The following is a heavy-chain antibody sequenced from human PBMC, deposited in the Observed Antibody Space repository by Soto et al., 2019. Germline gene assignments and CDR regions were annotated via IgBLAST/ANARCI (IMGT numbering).Heavy chain of an antibody. CDR2: IYPGDSDT. D-gene: IGHD2-2*01. V-gene: IGHV5-51*01. CDR1: GYNFANHW. J-gene: IGHJ6*03. Sequence: GESLKISCKGSGYNFANHWIGWVRQMPGQGLEWMGIIYPGDSDTRYSPSFQGQVTISADKSISTAYLQWSSLKASDTAMYYCARHVVVPAAIVSDYYYYYMDVWGKGTTVTVSS. CDR3: ARHVVVPAAIVSDYYYYYMDV.